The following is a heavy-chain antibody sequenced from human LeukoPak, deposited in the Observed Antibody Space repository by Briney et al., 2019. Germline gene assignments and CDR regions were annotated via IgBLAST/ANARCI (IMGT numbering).Heavy chain of an antibody. V-gene: IGHV3-30-3*01. J-gene: IGHJ4*02. CDR3: ARDREWELMYYFDY. D-gene: IGHD1-26*01. CDR1: GFTFSSYA. CDR2: ISYDGSNK. Sequence: GGSLRLSCAAYGFTFSSYAMHWVRQAPGKGLEWVAVISYDGSNKYYADSVKGRFTISRDNSKNTLYLQMNSLRAEDTAVYYCARDREWELMYYFDYWGQGTLVTVSS.